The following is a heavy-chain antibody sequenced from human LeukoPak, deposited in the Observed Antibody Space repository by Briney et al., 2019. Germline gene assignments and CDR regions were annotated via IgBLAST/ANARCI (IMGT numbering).Heavy chain of an antibody. D-gene: IGHD6-19*01. Sequence: AGGSLRLSCAASGFTFDDYGMTWVRQAPGKGLEWVSGINWNGGSTGYADSVKGRFTISRDNAKNSLYLQMNSLRVEDTAVYYCAKRGSGWDLDYWGQGTLVTISS. CDR3: AKRGSGWDLDY. CDR2: INWNGGST. CDR1: GFTFDDYG. J-gene: IGHJ4*02. V-gene: IGHV3-20*04.